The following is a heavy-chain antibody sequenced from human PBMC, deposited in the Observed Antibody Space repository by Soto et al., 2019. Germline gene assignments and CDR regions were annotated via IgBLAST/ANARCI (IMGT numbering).Heavy chain of an antibody. CDR2: ISAYNGNT. J-gene: IGHJ5*02. D-gene: IGHD3-10*01. CDR1: GYTFTNYG. CDR3: ARGVGSGSYYNQYNWFDP. Sequence: QVQLVQSGAEVKKPGASVKVSCKASGYTFTNYGISWARQAPGQGLEWMGWISAYNGNTKYAQKLQGRVTMTTDTSTSTAYMELRSLRSDDTAVYYCARGVGSGSYYNQYNWFDPWGQGTLVTVSS. V-gene: IGHV1-18*01.